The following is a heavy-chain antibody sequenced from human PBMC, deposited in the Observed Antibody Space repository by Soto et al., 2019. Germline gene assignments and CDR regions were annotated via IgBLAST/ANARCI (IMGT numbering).Heavy chain of an antibody. CDR3: ARDRRGVASNWFDP. J-gene: IGHJ5*02. CDR2: IYHSGST. CDR1: GGSISSSNW. D-gene: IGHD3-3*01. Sequence: SETLSLTCAVSGGSISSSNWWSWVRQPPGKGLEWIGEIYHSGSTNYNPSLKSRVTISVDKSKNQFSLKLSSVTAADTAVYYCARDRRGVASNWFDPWGQGTLVTVSS. V-gene: IGHV4-4*02.